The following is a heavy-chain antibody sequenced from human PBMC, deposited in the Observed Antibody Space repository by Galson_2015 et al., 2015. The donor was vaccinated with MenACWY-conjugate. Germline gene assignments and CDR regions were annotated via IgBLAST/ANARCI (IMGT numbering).Heavy chain of an antibody. CDR1: GYTFTNYA. CDR3: AREIVVAPAASWGDYYYGMDV. V-gene: IGHV1-3*01. D-gene: IGHD2-2*01. J-gene: IGHJ6*02. CDR2: INAGNGNT. Sequence: SVKVACKASGYTFTNYAMHWVRQAPGQRLEWMGWINAGNGNTKYSQKFQGRVTINSDTSASTACMELSSLRAEDTAVYYCAREIVVAPAASWGDYYYGMDVWGQGTTVTVSS.